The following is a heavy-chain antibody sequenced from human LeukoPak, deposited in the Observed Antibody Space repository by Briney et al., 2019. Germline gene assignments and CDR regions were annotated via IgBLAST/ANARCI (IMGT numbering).Heavy chain of an antibody. CDR1: GFTFDNYR. J-gene: IGHJ6*02. CDR3: AKSLDWRDYYYYYGMDV. V-gene: IGHV3-23*01. D-gene: IGHD3-9*01. CDR2: ISGSGGST. Sequence: AGGSLRLSCAASGFTFDNYRMSWVRQAPGKGLEWVSAISGSGGSTYYADSVKGRFTISRDNSKNTLYLQMNSLRAEDTAVYYCAKSLDWRDYYYYYGMDVWGQGTTVTVSS.